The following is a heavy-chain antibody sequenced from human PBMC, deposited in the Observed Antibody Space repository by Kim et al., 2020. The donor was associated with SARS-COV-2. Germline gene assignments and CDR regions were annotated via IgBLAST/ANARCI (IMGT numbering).Heavy chain of an antibody. CDR3: ARDSFVGAGDYRGQSFDY. D-gene: IGHD4-17*01. CDR1: GFTFSDYY. V-gene: IGHV3-11*06. CDR2: ISSSSSYT. J-gene: IGHJ4*02. Sequence: GGSLRLSCAASGFTFSDYYMSWIRQAPGKGLEWVSYISSSSSYTNYADSVKGRFTISRDNAKNSLYLQMNSLRAEDTAVYYCARDSFVGAGDYRGQSFDYWGQGTLVTVSS.